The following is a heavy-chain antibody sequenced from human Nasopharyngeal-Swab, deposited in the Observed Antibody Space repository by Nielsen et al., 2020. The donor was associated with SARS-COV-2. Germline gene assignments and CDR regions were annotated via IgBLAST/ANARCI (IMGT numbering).Heavy chain of an antibody. D-gene: IGHD2-2*01. CDR2: ISSGGRTQ. CDR1: GLSFSRYA. V-gene: IGHV3-30-3*02. Sequence: GESLKISCVGSGLSFSRYAMHWVRQAPGKGLEWVAIISSGGRTQVYADSVEGRFTISRDDPENTLYLQMNSLRPEDTAVYYCAKESSTYYYDNWGQGTLVTVSS. CDR3: AKESSTYYYDN. J-gene: IGHJ4*02.